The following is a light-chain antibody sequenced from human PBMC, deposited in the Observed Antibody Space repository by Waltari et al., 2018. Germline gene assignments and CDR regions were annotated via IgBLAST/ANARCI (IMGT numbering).Light chain of an antibody. V-gene: IGLV2-14*03. J-gene: IGLJ1*01. CDR2: DVT. Sequence: QSALTQPASVSGSHGQSIPISCTGTSSDVGGYNYVSWYQQHPGKAPKLMIYDVTNRPSGVSNRFSGSKSGNTASLTISGLQAEDEADYYCSSYTSSSAHYVFGSATKVTVL. CDR3: SSYTSSSAHYV. CDR1: SSDVGGYNY.